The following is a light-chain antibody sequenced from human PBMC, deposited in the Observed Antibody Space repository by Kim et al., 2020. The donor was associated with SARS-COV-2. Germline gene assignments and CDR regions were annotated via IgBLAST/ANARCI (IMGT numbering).Light chain of an antibody. V-gene: IGLV1-47*01. CDR3: AAWDDSLSGPV. CDR1: RSNIESNY. Sequence: QSVLTQPPSASGTPGQRVTISCSGSRSNIESNYVYWYQQLPGTAPKLLIYRNDQRPSGVPDRFSGSKSGTSASLAISGLRSEDEADYYCAAWDDSLSGPVFGGGTQLTVL. CDR2: RND. J-gene: IGLJ2*01.